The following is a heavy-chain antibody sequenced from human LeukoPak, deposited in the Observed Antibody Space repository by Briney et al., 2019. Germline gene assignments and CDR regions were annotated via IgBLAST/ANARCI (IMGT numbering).Heavy chain of an antibody. CDR3: ARDYPSLDY. CDR1: GGSFSGYY. CDR2: IYYSGST. Sequence: SETLSLTCAVYGGSFSGYYWSWIRQPPGKGLEWIGYIYYSGSTNYNPSLKSRVTISVDTSKNQFSLKLSSVTAADTAVYYCARDYPSLDYWGQGTLVTVSS. V-gene: IGHV4-59*01. J-gene: IGHJ4*02.